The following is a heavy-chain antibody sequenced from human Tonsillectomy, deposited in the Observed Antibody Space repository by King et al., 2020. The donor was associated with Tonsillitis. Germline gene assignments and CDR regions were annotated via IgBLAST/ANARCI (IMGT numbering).Heavy chain of an antibody. CDR1: GYTFTDYY. J-gene: IGHJ4*02. D-gene: IGHD3-10*01. CDR2: INPNSGGT. Sequence: QLVQSGAEVKKPGASVKVSCKASGYTFTDYYIHWVRQAPGQGLEWMGWINPNSGGTNYAQKFQGRVTMTRDTSISTGYMELSRLRSDDTAVYYCARRVLVRGDIEFRADYWGQGTLVTVSS. V-gene: IGHV1-2*02. CDR3: ARRVLVRGDIEFRADY.